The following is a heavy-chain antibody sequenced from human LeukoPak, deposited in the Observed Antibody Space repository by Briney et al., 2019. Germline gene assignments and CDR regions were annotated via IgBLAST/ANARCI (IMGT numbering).Heavy chain of an antibody. D-gene: IGHD6-19*01. V-gene: IGHV3-30*18. CDR3: AKDGSGWYSGGFDP. J-gene: IGHJ5*02. CDR1: GFTFSSYG. Sequence: GRSLRLSCAASGFTFSSYGMHWVRQAPGKGLEWVAVISYDGINKYYADSVKGRFTISRDNSKNTPYLQMNSLRAEDTAVYYCAKDGSGWYSGGFDPWGQGTLVTVSS. CDR2: ISYDGINK.